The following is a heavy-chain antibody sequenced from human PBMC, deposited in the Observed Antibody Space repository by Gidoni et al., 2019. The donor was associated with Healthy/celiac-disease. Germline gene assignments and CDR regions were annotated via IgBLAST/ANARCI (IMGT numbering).Heavy chain of an antibody. Sequence: EVQLLASGGGLVQPGGSLRLSCAASGFTFSSYAMSWVRQAPGKGLEWVSAISGSGGSTYYADSVKGRFTISRDNSKNTLYLQMNSLRAEDTAVYYCAKDAYYDFWSGYYYYYGMDVWGQGTTVTVSS. CDR1: GFTFSSYA. V-gene: IGHV3-23*01. CDR3: AKDAYYDFWSGYYYYYGMDV. D-gene: IGHD3-3*01. J-gene: IGHJ6*02. CDR2: ISGSGGST.